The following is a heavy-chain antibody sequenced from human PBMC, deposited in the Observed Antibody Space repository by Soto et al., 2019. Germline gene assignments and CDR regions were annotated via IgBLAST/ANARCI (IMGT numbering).Heavy chain of an antibody. CDR1: GDSFTRYW. Sequence: PWESLTISFTCSGDSFTRYWIGWVRQMPGKGLEWMGIIYPGDSDTRYSPSFQGQVTISADKSISTAYLQWSSLKASDTAMYYCATLAGTGSYRDLYFDNWGQGTPVTVSS. CDR3: ATLAGTGSYRDLYFDN. V-gene: IGHV5-51*01. D-gene: IGHD1-26*01. CDR2: IYPGDSDT. J-gene: IGHJ4*02.